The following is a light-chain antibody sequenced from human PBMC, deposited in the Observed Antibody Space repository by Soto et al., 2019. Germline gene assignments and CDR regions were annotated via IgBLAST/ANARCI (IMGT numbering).Light chain of an antibody. Sequence: VMTQSPLSLPVTLGHPASISCRASQSVGRNLAWYQQKPAQAPRLLIYGASTRATGIPDRFDGSGSGTDFTLTISRLEPEDFAVYYCQQYGSAPTWTFGQGTKVDIK. CDR2: GAS. J-gene: IGKJ1*01. V-gene: IGKV3-20*01. CDR1: QSVGRN. CDR3: QQYGSAPTWT.